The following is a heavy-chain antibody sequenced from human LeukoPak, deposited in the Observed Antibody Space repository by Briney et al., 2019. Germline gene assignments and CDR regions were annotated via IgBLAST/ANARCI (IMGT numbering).Heavy chain of an antibody. CDR2: IYYSGST. D-gene: IGHD2-15*01. CDR3: ARRWPFDY. V-gene: IGHV4-39*01. Sequence: SETLSLTCTVSGGSISSSSYYWGWIRQPPGKGLEWIGSIYYSGSTYYNPSLKSRVTISVDTSKNQFSLKPSSVTAADTAVYYCARRWPFDYWGQGTLVTVSS. CDR1: GGSISSSSYY. J-gene: IGHJ4*02.